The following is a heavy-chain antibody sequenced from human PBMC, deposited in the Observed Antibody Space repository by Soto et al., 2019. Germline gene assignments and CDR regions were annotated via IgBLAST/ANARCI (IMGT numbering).Heavy chain of an antibody. J-gene: IGHJ6*02. Sequence: SAMVSCKASGVTFSSYAISWVRQAPVQGLEWMGWIIPIFGTANYAQKFQGRVTITADESTSTAYMELSSLRSEDTAVFYCAVLKAGYSSSSYYYYGMDVWGQGTTVNVSS. V-gene: IGHV1-69*13. CDR1: GVTFSSYA. CDR3: AVLKAGYSSSSYYYYGMDV. CDR2: IIPIFGTA. D-gene: IGHD6-6*01.